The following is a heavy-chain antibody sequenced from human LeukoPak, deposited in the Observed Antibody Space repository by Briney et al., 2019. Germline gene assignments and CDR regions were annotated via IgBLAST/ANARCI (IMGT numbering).Heavy chain of an antibody. CDR2: IGPSGDT. V-gene: IGHV3-13*01. J-gene: IGHJ4*02. CDR3: ARGYSRGWYYFDY. D-gene: IGHD6-19*01. CDR1: GFTFSSYA. Sequence: GGSLRLSCAASGFTFSSYAIHWVRQATGKGLEWVSAIGPSGDTYYPGSVKGRFTISRDNAKNSLYLQMNSLRAGDTAVYYCARGYSRGWYYFDYWGQGTLVTVSS.